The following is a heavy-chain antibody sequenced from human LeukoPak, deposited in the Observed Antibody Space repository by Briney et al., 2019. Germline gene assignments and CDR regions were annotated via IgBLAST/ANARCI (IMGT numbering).Heavy chain of an antibody. CDR3: TRGHHYFVSGSFYNF. J-gene: IGHJ4*02. CDR2: INPNSGGT. V-gene: IGHV1-2*02. D-gene: IGHD3-10*01. Sequence: VSVKVSRKASGYTFTGYYIFWVRQAPGQGLEWMGWINPNSGGTNYAQKFQGRVTMTRDTSISTAYMALSRLRSDDTAVFYCTRGHHYFVSGSFYNFWGQGTLVTVS. CDR1: GYTFTGYY.